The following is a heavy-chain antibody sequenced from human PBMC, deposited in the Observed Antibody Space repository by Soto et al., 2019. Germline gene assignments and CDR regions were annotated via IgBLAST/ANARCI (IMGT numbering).Heavy chain of an antibody. CDR2: ISSNGGST. D-gene: IGHD6-13*01. V-gene: IGHV3-64D*06. Sequence: EVQLVESGGGLVQPGGSLRLSCSASGFTFSSYAMHWVRQAPGKGLEYVSAISSNGGSTYYADSVKGRFTISRDNSKNTLYLQMSSLRAEDTAVYYCVKAYSSMAAAGVFDYWGQGTLVTVSS. CDR1: GFTFSSYA. J-gene: IGHJ4*02. CDR3: VKAYSSMAAAGVFDY.